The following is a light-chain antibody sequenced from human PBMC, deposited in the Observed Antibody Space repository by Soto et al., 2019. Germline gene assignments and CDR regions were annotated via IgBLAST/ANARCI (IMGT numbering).Light chain of an antibody. CDR2: EVS. J-gene: IGLJ1*01. V-gene: IGLV2-23*02. CDR3: CSYASSRTHV. CDR1: SSDVGSYNL. Sequence: QSVLTQPASVSGSPGQSITISCTGTSSDVGSYNLVSWYQQHPGKAPKLMIYEVSKRPSGVSNRFSGSKSGNTASLTISGLQAEDEADYYCCSYASSRTHVFGPGTKVTVL.